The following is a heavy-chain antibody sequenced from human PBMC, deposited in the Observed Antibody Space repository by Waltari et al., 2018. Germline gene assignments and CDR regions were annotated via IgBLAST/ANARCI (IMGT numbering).Heavy chain of an antibody. CDR2: ISGSGGST. CDR1: GFTFSSYA. V-gene: IGHV3-23*01. Sequence: EVQLLESGGGLVQPGGSLRLSCAASGFTFSSYAMSWVRQAPGKGLEWVSAISGSGGSTYYADSVKGRFTISRDNSKNPLYLQMNSLRAEDTAVYYCAKSIVVVVAADYWGQGTLVTVSS. CDR3: AKSIVVVVAADY. D-gene: IGHD2-15*01. J-gene: IGHJ4*02.